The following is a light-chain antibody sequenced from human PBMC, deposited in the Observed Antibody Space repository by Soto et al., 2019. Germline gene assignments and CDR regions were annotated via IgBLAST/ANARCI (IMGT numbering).Light chain of an antibody. Sequence: YELTQPPSVSVSPGQTARITCSGDALPKHYAYWYQQKPGQAPVVVIYKDNGRPSGIPERFSGSSSGTTVTLTISGVQAEDEAYYYCQSSDSSGRYPYVFGTGTKVTVL. CDR3: QSSDSSGRYPYV. CDR2: KDN. J-gene: IGLJ1*01. CDR1: ALPKHY. V-gene: IGLV3-25*02.